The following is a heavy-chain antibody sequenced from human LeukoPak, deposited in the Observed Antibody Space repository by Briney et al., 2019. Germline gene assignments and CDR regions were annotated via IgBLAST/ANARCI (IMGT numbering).Heavy chain of an antibody. CDR3: ARESITGTSFDY. J-gene: IGHJ4*02. CDR2: ISTYNGNT. D-gene: IGHD1-20*01. Sequence: ASVKVSCKASGYTFTSYGISWVRQAPGQGPEWMGWISTYNGNTNYAQNLQGRVTMTRDTSTSTAYMELRSLRSDDTAVYYCARESITGTSFDYWGQGTLVTVSS. CDR1: GYTFTSYG. V-gene: IGHV1-18*01.